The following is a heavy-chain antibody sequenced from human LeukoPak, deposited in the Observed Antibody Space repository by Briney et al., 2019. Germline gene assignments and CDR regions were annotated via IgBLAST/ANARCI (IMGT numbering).Heavy chain of an antibody. Sequence: GGSLRLSCAASGFTFSSYVMTWARQAPGKGLEWVSAISGSGGNSYYADSVKGRFTISRDNAKNTLYLQMNSLRAEDTAVYYCARDLNDLLQNYRSTWYPADYWGQGTLVTVSS. CDR2: ISGSGGNS. CDR3: ARDLNDLLQNYRSTWYPADY. J-gene: IGHJ4*02. V-gene: IGHV3-23*01. CDR1: GFTFSSYV. D-gene: IGHD6-13*01.